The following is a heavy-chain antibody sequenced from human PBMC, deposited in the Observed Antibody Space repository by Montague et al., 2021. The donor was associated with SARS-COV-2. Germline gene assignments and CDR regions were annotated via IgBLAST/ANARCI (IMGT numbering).Heavy chain of an antibody. V-gene: IGHV3-23*01. Sequence: SLRLSCAAPGFTFSSYGMNWVRQAPGKGLEWVSAISTTGANTYYAGSVKGRFTISRDNSKNTLYLQLNSLRDKDTAVYYCAKEGVVVGADGFDYWGQGTMVIASS. CDR2: ISTTGANT. CDR3: AKEGVVVGADGFDY. CDR1: GFTFSSYG. D-gene: IGHD3-22*01. J-gene: IGHJ3*01.